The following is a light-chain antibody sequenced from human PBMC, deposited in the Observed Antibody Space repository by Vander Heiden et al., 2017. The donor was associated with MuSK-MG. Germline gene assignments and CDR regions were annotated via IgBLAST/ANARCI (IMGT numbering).Light chain of an antibody. V-gene: IGKV1-9*01. CDR1: QGVNIN. CDR3: QQLRSYPLT. J-gene: IGKJ4*01. Sequence: DIQLTQSPSFLSASVGDRVTITCRASQGVNINLDWYQQKPGKAPNLLIYGASTLQSGVPSRFSGSGSGTEFTLTISSLQPEDFATYYCQQLRSYPLTFGGGTKVEI. CDR2: GAS.